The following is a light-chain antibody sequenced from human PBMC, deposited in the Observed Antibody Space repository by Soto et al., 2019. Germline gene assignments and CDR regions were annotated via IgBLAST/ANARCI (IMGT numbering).Light chain of an antibody. V-gene: IGKV1-39*01. CDR2: DAS. CDR3: HQSYDTPYT. CDR1: QSIDSY. Sequence: DIQMTQSPSSLSASVGDRVTITCRASQSIDSYLYWYQQKPGKAPKLLIYDASSLQSGVPSRFSGSGSGTDFTLTISSLQPEDFATYYCHQSYDTPYTFGQGTKLEIK. J-gene: IGKJ2*01.